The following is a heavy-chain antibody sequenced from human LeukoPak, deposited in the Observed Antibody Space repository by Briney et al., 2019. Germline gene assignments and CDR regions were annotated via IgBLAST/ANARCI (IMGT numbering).Heavy chain of an antibody. CDR3: ARSGGSQTRRGWFDP. Sequence: SETLSLTCTVSGGSISSSSYYWGWIRQPPGKGLEWIGSIYYSGSTYYNPSLKSRVTISVDTSKNQFSLKLSSVTAADTAVYYCARSGGSQTRRGWFDPWGQGTLVTVSS. CDR2: IYYSGST. D-gene: IGHD3-10*01. CDR1: GGSISSSSYY. V-gene: IGHV4-39*01. J-gene: IGHJ5*02.